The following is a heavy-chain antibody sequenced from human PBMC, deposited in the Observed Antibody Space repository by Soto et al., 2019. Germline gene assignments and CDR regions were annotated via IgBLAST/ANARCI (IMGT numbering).Heavy chain of an antibody. CDR3: ARAGADYYYYYMDV. V-gene: IGHV1-18*01. Sequence: GASVKVSCKASGYTFGSYGMSWVRQAPGQGLEWMGWISAYNGNTNYAQKFQGRVTMTTDTSTSTAYMELRSLRSDDTAVYYCARAGADYYYYYMDVWGKGTTVTVSS. J-gene: IGHJ6*03. CDR1: GYTFGSYG. CDR2: ISAYNGNT.